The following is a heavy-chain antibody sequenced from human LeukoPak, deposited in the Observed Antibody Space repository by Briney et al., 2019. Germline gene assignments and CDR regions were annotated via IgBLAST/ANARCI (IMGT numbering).Heavy chain of an antibody. CDR1: GFTFNTYW. D-gene: IGHD2/OR15-2a*01. V-gene: IGHV3-74*01. J-gene: IGHJ4*02. CDR2: VSGDGSST. CDR3: TRALSPAHL. Sequence: PGGSLRLSCTTSGFTFNTYWMHWVRQAPGKGLVWVSRVSGDGSSTVYADSVKGRFTISRDNAKNTLYLQMNSLRVKDTAVYYCTRALSPAHLWGQGTLVTVSS.